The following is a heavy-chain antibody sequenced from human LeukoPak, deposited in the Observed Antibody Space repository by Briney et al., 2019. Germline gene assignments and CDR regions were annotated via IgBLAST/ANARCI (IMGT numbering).Heavy chain of an antibody. D-gene: IGHD2-15*01. J-gene: IGHJ4*02. CDR2: ISSSGTTT. CDR1: GFTVSSNY. V-gene: IGHV3-48*03. Sequence: GGSLRLSCAASGFTVSSNYMNWVRQAPGKGLEWVSYISSSGTTTYYTDSVKGRFTISRDNARNSLYLQMNSLRAEDTAVYYCAVGGVPYYFDSWGQGTLVTVSS. CDR3: AVGGVPYYFDS.